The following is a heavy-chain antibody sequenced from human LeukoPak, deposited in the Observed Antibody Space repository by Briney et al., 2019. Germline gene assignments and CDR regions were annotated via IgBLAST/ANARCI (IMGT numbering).Heavy chain of an antibody. CDR1: GFIFSNYN. V-gene: IGHV3-21*01. J-gene: IGHJ4*02. CDR3: ARVLAGSF. D-gene: IGHD3-3*02. CDR2: ISSSSNYI. Sequence: GGSLRLSCAASGFIFSNYNMNWVRQAPGKGLEWVSSISSSSNYIFYGVSVEGRYTISRDNVKNSLYLEMTRLSAADSAVYYCARVLAGSFWGQGTLVTVSS.